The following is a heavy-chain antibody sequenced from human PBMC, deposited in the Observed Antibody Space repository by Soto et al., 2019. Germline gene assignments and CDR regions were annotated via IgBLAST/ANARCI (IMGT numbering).Heavy chain of an antibody. CDR3: VRGMPVRGVTFDY. CDR2: LYSSGTT. V-gene: IGHV4-61*01. CDR1: GASVSTGSYY. J-gene: IGHJ4*02. D-gene: IGHD3-10*01. Sequence: SETLSLTCTVSGASVSTGSYYWSWIRQPPGKGLQYIGYLYSSGTTNYNPSLKSRVTISVDTSKSQFSLQLSSVSDADTAVYYCVRGMPVRGVTFDYWGQGTLVTVSS.